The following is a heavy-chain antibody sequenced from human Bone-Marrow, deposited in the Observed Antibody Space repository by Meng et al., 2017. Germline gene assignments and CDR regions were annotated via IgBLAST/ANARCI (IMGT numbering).Heavy chain of an antibody. J-gene: IGHJ4*02. CDR1: GYTISSDSW. D-gene: IGHD1-7*01. V-gene: IGHV4-4*02. CDR3: GRDQGRELINH. Sequence: QVQLQESGPGLVKPSGTLSLTGTVSGYTISSDSWWSWVRQPPGKGLEWIGEVYHRGDTNYNPSLKSRVDISVDKSKNQFYLSLFSVTAADTAVYYCGRDQGRELINHWGQGTLVTVSS. CDR2: VYHRGDT.